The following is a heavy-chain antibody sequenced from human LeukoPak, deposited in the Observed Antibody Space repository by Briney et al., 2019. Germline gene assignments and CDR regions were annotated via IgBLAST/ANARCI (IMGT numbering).Heavy chain of an antibody. Sequence: GGSLRLSCAASGFTFSSYSMNWVRQAPGRGLEWVSYISSSSSTIYYADSVKGRFTISRDNAKNSLYLQMNSLRAEDTAVYYCARDVDTAMADYWGQGTLVTVSS. CDR3: ARDVDTAMADY. J-gene: IGHJ4*02. V-gene: IGHV3-48*01. CDR1: GFTFSSYS. D-gene: IGHD5-18*01. CDR2: ISSSSSTI.